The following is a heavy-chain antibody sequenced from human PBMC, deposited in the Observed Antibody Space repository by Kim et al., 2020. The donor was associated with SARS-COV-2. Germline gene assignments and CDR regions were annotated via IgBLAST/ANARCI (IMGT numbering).Heavy chain of an antibody. J-gene: IGHJ5*01. D-gene: IGHD3-10*01. CDR1: GGSFSGYY. V-gene: IGHV4-34*01. CDR3: ARGPRPGITMVRGVKGNW. CDR2: INHSGST. Sequence: SETLSLTCAVYGGSFSGYYWSWIRQPPGKGLEWIGEINHSGSTNYNPSLKSRVTISVDTSKNQFSLKLSSVTAADTAVYYCARGPRPGITMVRGVKGNW.